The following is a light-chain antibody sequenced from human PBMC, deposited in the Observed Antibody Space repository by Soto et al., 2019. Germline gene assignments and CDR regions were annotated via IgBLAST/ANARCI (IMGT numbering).Light chain of an antibody. CDR1: QTITSSY. Sequence: EIVLTQSPGTLSLSPGYRASLSCRSSQTITSSYLAWYQQKPGQAPRLLIYGASSRATGIPDRFSGSGSGTDFTLTISSLEPEDFALYYCQQRSNWPITFGQGTRLEIK. J-gene: IGKJ5*01. V-gene: IGKV3D-20*02. CDR3: QQRSNWPIT. CDR2: GAS.